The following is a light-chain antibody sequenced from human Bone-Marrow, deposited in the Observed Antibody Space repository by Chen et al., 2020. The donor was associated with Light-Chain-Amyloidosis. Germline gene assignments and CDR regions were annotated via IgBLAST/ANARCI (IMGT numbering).Light chain of an antibody. V-gene: IGKV3-20*01. CDR3: QQYGTSPLT. Sequence: EIELTQSPGTLSLSPGEGANLSCRASQTISCNYLSWYQQKFGQAPRLLIYGSSSRATGIPDRFTGSGSGTDFTLTINRLEPEDFAMYYCQQYGTSPLTFGGGTKVEIK. J-gene: IGKJ4*01. CDR1: QTISCNY. CDR2: GSS.